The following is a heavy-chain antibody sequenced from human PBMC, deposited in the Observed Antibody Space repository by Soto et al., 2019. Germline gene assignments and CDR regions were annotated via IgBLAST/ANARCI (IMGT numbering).Heavy chain of an antibody. V-gene: IGHV3-23*01. CDR3: AKNRASSSYSGMDV. J-gene: IGHJ6*02. CDR2: IIGSGAST. D-gene: IGHD2-21*01. CDR1: GFTFSGYC. Sequence: EVQLSESGGGLIQPGGSLRLSCAASGFTFSGYCMTWVRQAPGKGLEWVSGIIGSGASTYYADAVKGRFTISRDTSKNTVYLQMNSLRAEDTAVYYCAKNRASSSYSGMDVWGQGTTVTVSS.